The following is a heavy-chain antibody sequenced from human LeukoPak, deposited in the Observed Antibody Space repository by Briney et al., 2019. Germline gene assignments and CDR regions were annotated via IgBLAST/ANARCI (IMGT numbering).Heavy chain of an antibody. Sequence: GASVKVSCKASGFTFTSSAMQWVRQARGQRLEWIGWIVVGSGNTNYAQKFQERVTITRDMSTSTAYMELSSLRSEDTAVYYCATEGLGYCSGGSCPYYFDYWGQGTLVTVSS. J-gene: IGHJ4*02. CDR1: GFTFTSSA. D-gene: IGHD2-15*01. V-gene: IGHV1-58*02. CDR2: IVVGSGNT. CDR3: ATEGLGYCSGGSCPYYFDY.